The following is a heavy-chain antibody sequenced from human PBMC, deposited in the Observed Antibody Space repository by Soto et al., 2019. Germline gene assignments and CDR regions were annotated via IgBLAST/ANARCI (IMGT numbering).Heavy chain of an antibody. V-gene: IGHV4-59*08. Sequence: PSETLSLTCTVSGGSISSYYWSWIRQPPGKGLEWIGYIYYSGSTNYNPSLKSRVTISVDTSKNQFSLKLSSVTAADTAAYYCARASFYGSGSYYYYDYGVDVWGQGTTVTVSS. CDR2: IYYSGST. CDR3: ARASFYGSGSYYYYDYGVDV. CDR1: GGSISSYY. D-gene: IGHD3-10*01. J-gene: IGHJ6*02.